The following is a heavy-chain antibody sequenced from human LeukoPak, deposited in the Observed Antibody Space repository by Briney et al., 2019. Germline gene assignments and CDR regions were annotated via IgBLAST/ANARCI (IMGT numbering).Heavy chain of an antibody. J-gene: IGHJ4*02. Sequence: WGSLRLSCAASGFTFSSYGMHWVRQAPGKGLEWVAVISYDGSNKYYADSVKGRFTISRDNSKNTLYLQMNSLRDEDTAVYYCAKGDNYKPLYFDNWGQGSLVTVSA. CDR2: ISYDGSNK. CDR1: GFTFSSYG. D-gene: IGHD1-20*01. CDR3: AKGDNYKPLYFDN. V-gene: IGHV3-30*07.